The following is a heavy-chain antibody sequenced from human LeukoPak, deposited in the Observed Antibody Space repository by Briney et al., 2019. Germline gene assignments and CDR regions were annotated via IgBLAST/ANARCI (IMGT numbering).Heavy chain of an antibody. J-gene: IGHJ6*03. D-gene: IGHD5-12*01. CDR1: GGSFSGYY. CDR2: INHSGST. CDR3: ARLTGRVGGYDSSYYYMDV. Sequence: PSETLSLTCAVYGGSFSGYYWSWIRQPPGKGLEWIGEINHSGSTNYNPSLKSRVTITVDTSKNQFSLKVSSVTAADTAVYYCARLTGRVGGYDSSYYYMDVWGKGTTVTVSS. V-gene: IGHV4-34*01.